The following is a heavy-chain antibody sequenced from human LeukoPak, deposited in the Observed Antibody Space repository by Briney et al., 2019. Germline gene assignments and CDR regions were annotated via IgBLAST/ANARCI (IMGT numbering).Heavy chain of an antibody. D-gene: IGHD6-19*01. Sequence: PGGSLRLSCAASGFTFSSYWMHWVRQAPGKGLVWVSRINSDGSSTSYADSVKGRFTISRDNSKNTLYLQMNSLRAEDTAVYYCAKDGEQWLNEGYFDYWGQGTLVTVSS. CDR3: AKDGEQWLNEGYFDY. V-gene: IGHV3-74*01. CDR2: INSDGSST. CDR1: GFTFSSYW. J-gene: IGHJ4*02.